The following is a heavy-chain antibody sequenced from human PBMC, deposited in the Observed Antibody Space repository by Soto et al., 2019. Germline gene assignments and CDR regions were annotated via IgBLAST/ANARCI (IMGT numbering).Heavy chain of an antibody. CDR2: IDPSDSYT. D-gene: IGHD6-19*01. Sequence: GESLKISCKGSVSSFTSYCISWVRQMPGKGLEWMGRIDPSDSYTNYSPSFQGRVTISADKSISTAYLQWSSLKASDTAMYYCARMSSGGPHYFQHWGQGTLVTVSS. CDR1: VSSFTSYC. CDR3: ARMSSGGPHYFQH. V-gene: IGHV5-10-1*01. J-gene: IGHJ1*01.